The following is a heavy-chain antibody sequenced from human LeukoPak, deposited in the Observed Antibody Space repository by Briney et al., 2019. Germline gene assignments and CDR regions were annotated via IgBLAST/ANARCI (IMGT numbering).Heavy chain of an antibody. D-gene: IGHD3-3*01. CDR2: ISGSGGST. CDR1: GFTFSSYA. V-gene: IGHV3-23*01. CDR3: ANSAEYYDFWSGYRQPFGYFDY. J-gene: IGHJ4*02. Sequence: PGGSLRLSCAASGFTFSSYAMSWVRQAPGKGLEWVSAISGSGGSTYYADSVKGRFTISRDNSKNTLYLQMNSLRAEDTAVYYCANSAEYYDFWSGYRQPFGYFDYWGQGTLVTVSS.